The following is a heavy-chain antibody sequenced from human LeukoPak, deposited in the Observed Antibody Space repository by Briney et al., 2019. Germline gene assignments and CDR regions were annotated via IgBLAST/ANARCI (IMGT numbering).Heavy chain of an antibody. D-gene: IGHD3-16*01. CDR3: AGGGALPPDDAFDI. CDR1: GGSISSGSYY. V-gene: IGHV4-61*02. J-gene: IGHJ3*02. Sequence: SQTLSLTCTVSGGSISSGSYYWSWIRQPAGKGLEWIGRIYTSGSTNYNPSLKSRVTISVDTSKNQFSLKLSSVTAADTAVYYCAGGGALPPDDAFDIWGQGTMVTVSS. CDR2: IYTSGST.